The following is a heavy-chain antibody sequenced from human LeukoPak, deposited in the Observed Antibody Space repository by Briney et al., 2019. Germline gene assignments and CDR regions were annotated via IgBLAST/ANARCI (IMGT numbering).Heavy chain of an antibody. J-gene: IGHJ3*02. CDR1: GFTFSSYA. V-gene: IGHV3-30-3*01. CDR2: ISYDGSNK. D-gene: IGHD3-10*01. CDR3: ARTYVIIYAFDI. Sequence: GRSLRLSCAASGFTFSSYAMHWVRQAPGKGLEGVAVISYDGSNKYYADSVKGRFTISRDNSKNTLYLQMNSLRAEDTAVYYCARTYVIIYAFDIWGQGTMVTVSS.